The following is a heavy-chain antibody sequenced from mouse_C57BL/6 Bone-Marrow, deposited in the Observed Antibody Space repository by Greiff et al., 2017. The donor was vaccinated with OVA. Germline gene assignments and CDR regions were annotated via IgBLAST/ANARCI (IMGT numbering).Heavy chain of an antibody. V-gene: IGHV1-55*01. J-gene: IGHJ3*01. CDR1: GYTFTSYW. D-gene: IGHD1-1*01. CDR2: IYPGSGST. Sequence: QIQLQQPGAELVKPGASVKMSCKASGYTFTSYWITWVKQRPGQGLEWIGDIYPGSGSTNYNEKFKSKATLTVDTSSSTAYMQLSSLTSEDSAVYYCAKGVYYVSSLDAYWGQGTLVTVSA. CDR3: AKGVYYVSSLDAY.